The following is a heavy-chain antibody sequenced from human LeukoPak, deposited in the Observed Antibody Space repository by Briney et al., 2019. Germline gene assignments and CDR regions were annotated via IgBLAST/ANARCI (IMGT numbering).Heavy chain of an antibody. CDR1: GGSISSYY. Sequence: PSETLSLTCTVSGGSISSYYWSWIWQPPGKGLEWIGYIYYSGSTNYNPSLKSRVTISVDTSKNQFPLKLSSVTAADTAVYYCARGDSSGWYEGWFGPWGQGTLVTVSS. CDR2: IYYSGST. D-gene: IGHD6-19*01. J-gene: IGHJ5*02. CDR3: ARGDSSGWYEGWFGP. V-gene: IGHV4-59*01.